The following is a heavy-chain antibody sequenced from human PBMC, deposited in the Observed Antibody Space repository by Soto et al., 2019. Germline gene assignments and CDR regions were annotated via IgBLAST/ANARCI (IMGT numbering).Heavy chain of an antibody. CDR2: ISDSGGST. CDR1: GFTFSSFG. J-gene: IGHJ4*02. D-gene: IGHD4-4*01. V-gene: IGHV3-23*01. Sequence: GGSLRLSCAASGFTFSSFGMNWVRQAPGKGLEWVSLISDSGGSTYHADSVKGRFTISRDNSKNTLYLQMNSLRAEDTAVYYCAKAATITTLYNFDFWGQGTLVTV. CDR3: AKAATITTLYNFDF.